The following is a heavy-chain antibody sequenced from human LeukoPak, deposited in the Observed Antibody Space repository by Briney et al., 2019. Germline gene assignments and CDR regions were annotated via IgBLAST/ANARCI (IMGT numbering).Heavy chain of an antibody. D-gene: IGHD1-1*01. J-gene: IGHJ4*02. CDR2: INPSGGST. CDR1: GYTFTSYY. CDR3: ASNPPNTGDFYY. Sequence: GASVKVSCKASGYTFTSYYMHWVRQAPGLGLEWMGIINPSGGSTSYAQKFQGRVSMTRDIFNSTAYMELSSLRSEDTAIYYCASNPPNTGDFYYWGLGTLVTVSS. V-gene: IGHV1-46*01.